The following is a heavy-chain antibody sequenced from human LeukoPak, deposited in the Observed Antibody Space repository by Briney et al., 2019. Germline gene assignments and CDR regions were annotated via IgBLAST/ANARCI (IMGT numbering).Heavy chain of an antibody. Sequence: PSETLSLTCTVSGGPISNYYWSWIRQPPGKGLEWIAYIYYSGRTNYNPSLKSRVTISVDTSKNQFSLKLSSVTAADTAVYYCARTLDDGTLDYWGQGTLVTVSS. J-gene: IGHJ4*02. CDR1: GGPISNYY. CDR3: ARTLDDGTLDY. D-gene: IGHD1-1*01. V-gene: IGHV4-59*01. CDR2: IYYSGRT.